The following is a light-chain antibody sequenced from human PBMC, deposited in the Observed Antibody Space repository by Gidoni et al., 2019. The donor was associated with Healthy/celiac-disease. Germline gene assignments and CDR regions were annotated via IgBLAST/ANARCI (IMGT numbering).Light chain of an antibody. CDR2: GAS. CDR3: QQYNNWPHS. J-gene: IGKJ4*01. V-gene: IGKV3-15*01. Sequence: EIVMTQSPATLSVSPGERATLSCRASQSVSSNLAWYQQKPGQAPRLLIYGASTRATGIPARFSGSGSGTEFTLTISSLQSEDFAVYYCQQYNNWPHSFXGXTKVEIK. CDR1: QSVSSN.